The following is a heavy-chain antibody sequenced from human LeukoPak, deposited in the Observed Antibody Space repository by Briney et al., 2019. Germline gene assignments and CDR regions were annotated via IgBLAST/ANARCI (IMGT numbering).Heavy chain of an antibody. CDR1: GGSISSGGYS. J-gene: IGHJ4*02. CDR2: IYHSGST. D-gene: IGHD5-24*01. V-gene: IGHV4-30-2*01. CDR3: ARDKRRDGCRIFDY. Sequence: SQTLSLTCAVSGGSISSGGYSWSWIRQPPGKGLEWIGYIYHSGSTYYNPSLKSRVTISVDRSKNQFSLKLSSVTAADTAVYYCARDKRRDGCRIFDYWGQGTLVTVSS.